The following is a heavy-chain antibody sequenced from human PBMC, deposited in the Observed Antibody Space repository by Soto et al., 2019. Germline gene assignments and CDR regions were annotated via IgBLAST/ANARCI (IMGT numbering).Heavy chain of an antibody. CDR2: IYHTGTT. D-gene: IGHD5-18*01. J-gene: IGHJ4*02. Sequence: SETLSLTCTVSGGSINSGGYSWTWIRQPPGKGLEWIGFIYHTGTTYYNPSLKSRVTISVDRSKNQFSLKLNSVTAADTAVYYCARSGYSYGPNPLLYWGQGTLVTVSS. V-gene: IGHV4-30-2*01. CDR1: GGSINSGGYS. CDR3: ARSGYSYGPNPLLY.